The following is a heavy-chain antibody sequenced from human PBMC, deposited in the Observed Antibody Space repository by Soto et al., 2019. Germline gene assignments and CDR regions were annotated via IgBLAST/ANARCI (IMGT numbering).Heavy chain of an antibody. Sequence: SVKVSCKASGGTFSSYAISWVRQAPGQGLEWMGGIIPIFGTANYAQKFQGRVTITADESTSTAYLELSSLRSEDTAVYYCARGDSSSKNYYYYFGMDVWGQGTTVTVSS. CDR3: ARGDSSSKNYYYYFGMDV. CDR2: IIPIFGTA. J-gene: IGHJ6*02. V-gene: IGHV1-69*13. D-gene: IGHD6-6*01. CDR1: GGTFSSYA.